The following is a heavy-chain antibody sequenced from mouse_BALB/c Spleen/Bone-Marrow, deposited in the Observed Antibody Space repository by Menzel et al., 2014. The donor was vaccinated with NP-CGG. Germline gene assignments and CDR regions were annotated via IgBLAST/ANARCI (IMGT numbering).Heavy chain of an antibody. Sequence: QVQLQQPGAELVRPGVSVKISCKGSGYTFTDYAVHWVKQSHTKSLEWIGLISSYYGDATYNQKSKGKATMTVDKSSSTAFLELARLTSEDSAIYYCARSGKVRNAMDYWGQGTSVTVSS. V-gene: IGHV1-67*01. CDR1: GYTFTDYA. D-gene: IGHD2-14*01. J-gene: IGHJ4*01. CDR2: ISSYYGDA. CDR3: ARSGKVRNAMDY.